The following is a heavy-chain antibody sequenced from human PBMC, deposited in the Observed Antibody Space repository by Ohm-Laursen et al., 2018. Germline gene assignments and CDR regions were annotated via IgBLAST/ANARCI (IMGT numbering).Heavy chain of an antibody. CDR1: GFTFSSYA. V-gene: IGHV3-23*01. D-gene: IGHD6-19*01. J-gene: IGHJ4*02. CDR3: AKDLAGMDY. Sequence: GSLRLSCSASGFTFSSYAMSWVRQAPGKGLEWVSAISGSGGSTYYADSVKGRFTISRDNSKNTLYLQLNSLTAGDTAVYYCAKDLAGMDYWGQGTLVTVSS. CDR2: ISGSGGST.